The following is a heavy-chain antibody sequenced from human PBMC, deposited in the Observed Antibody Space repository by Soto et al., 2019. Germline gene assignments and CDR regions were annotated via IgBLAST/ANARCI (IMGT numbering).Heavy chain of an antibody. CDR2: IKQDGSEK. J-gene: IGHJ1*01. D-gene: IGHD6-19*01. CDR1: GFTFSSYW. CDR3: AKVGGSGWAESFQH. Sequence: GGSLRLSCAASGFTFSSYWMSWVRQAPGKGLEWVANIKQDGSEKYYVDSVKGRFTISRDNAKNSLYLQMNSLRAEDTAVYYCAKVGGSGWAESFQHWGQGSLVTVSS. V-gene: IGHV3-7*03.